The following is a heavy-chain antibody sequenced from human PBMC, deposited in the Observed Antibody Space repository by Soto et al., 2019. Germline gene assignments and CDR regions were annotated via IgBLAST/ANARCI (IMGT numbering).Heavy chain of an antibody. J-gene: IGHJ4*02. D-gene: IGHD4-17*01. Sequence: EEQLVESGGGLVQPGGSLRLYCAASEFTFSNHVMNWVRQAPGRGLEWVSSINRDFNTYYADSVKGRFTISRDNAKDSLYLQMNSLRADDTAVYYCVNGDYYVGQGTLVTVSS. CDR2: INRDFNT. CDR1: EFTFSNHV. V-gene: IGHV3-48*01. CDR3: VNGDYY.